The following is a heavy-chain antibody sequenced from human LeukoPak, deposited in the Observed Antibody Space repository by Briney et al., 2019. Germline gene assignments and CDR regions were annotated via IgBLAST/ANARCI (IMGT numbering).Heavy chain of an antibody. CDR3: ALVTTFGPAGAFDI. J-gene: IGHJ3*02. CDR1: GGTFSSYA. CDR2: IIPIFGTA. Sequence: SVKVSCKASGGTFSSYAISRVRQAPGQGLEWMGGIIPIFGTANYAQKFQGRVTTTADESTSTAYMELSSLRSEDTAVYYCALVTTFGPAGAFDIWGQGTMVTVSS. V-gene: IGHV1-69*13. D-gene: IGHD3-16*01.